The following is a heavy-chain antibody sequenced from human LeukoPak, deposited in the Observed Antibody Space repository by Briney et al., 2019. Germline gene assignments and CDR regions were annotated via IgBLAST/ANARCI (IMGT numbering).Heavy chain of an antibody. CDR2: IFYSGST. V-gene: IGHV4-59*08. CDR1: GGSLTSYY. CDR3: ARGLGLKQQLVLGY. D-gene: IGHD6-13*01. Sequence: SETLSLTCTVSGGSLTSYYWSWTRQPPGKGLEWIGYIFYSGSTNYNPSFKSRVTISVDMSKNQFSLKLTSVTAADTAVYYCARGLGLKQQLVLGYWGQGTLVTVSS. J-gene: IGHJ4*02.